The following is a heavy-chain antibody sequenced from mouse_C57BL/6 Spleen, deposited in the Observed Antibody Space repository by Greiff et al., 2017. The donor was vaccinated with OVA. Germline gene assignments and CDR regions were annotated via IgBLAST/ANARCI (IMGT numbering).Heavy chain of an antibody. Sequence: EVQLQQSGPELVKPGASVKISCKASGYSFTDYYMNWVKQSNGKSLEWIGVINPNNGSTSYNEKFKGKATLTVDKSSSTAYMQLNSLTSEDSAVYYCARVGRYYGKGGAMDYWGQGTSVTVSS. CDR1: GYSFTDYY. J-gene: IGHJ4*01. V-gene: IGHV1-39*01. CDR3: ARVGRYYGKGGAMDY. CDR2: INPNNGST. D-gene: IGHD2-1*01.